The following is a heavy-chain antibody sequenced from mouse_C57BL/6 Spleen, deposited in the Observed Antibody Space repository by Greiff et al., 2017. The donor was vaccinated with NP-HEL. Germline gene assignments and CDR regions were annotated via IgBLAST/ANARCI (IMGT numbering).Heavy chain of an antibody. V-gene: IGHV5-4*03. CDR1: GFTFSSYA. Sequence: EVKLMESGGGLVKPGGSLKLSCAASGFTFSSYAMSWVRQTPEKRLEWVATISDGGSYTYYPDNVKGRFTISRDNAKNNLYLQMSHLKSEDTAMYYCARRDRQLRLMDYWGQGTSVTVSS. CDR2: ISDGGSYT. D-gene: IGHD3-2*02. CDR3: ARRDRQLRLMDY. J-gene: IGHJ4*01.